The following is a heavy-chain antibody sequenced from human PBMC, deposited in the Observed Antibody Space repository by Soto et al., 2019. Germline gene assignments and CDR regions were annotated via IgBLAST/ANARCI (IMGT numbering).Heavy chain of an antibody. CDR2: IYYSGST. Sequence: QVQLQESGPGLVKPSETLSLTCTVSGGSISSYYWSWIRQPPGKGLEWIGYIYYSGSTNSNPSLKSRVTISVDASKNQFSLKLSSVTAADTAVYYCASADGRYWGQGTLVSVSS. CDR1: GGSISSYY. CDR3: ASADGRY. J-gene: IGHJ4*02. V-gene: IGHV4-59*01.